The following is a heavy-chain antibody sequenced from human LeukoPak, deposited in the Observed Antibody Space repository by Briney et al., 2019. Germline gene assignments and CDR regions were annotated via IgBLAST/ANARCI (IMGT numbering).Heavy chain of an antibody. CDR1: GDSISTDYC. CDR2: MYNSDNT. J-gene: IGHJ4*02. V-gene: IGHV4-38-2*02. D-gene: IGHD5-24*01. CDR3: ARGKDAYKVGNY. Sequence: SETLSLTCSVSGDSISTDYCWTWIRQPPGKVPEWIGTMYNSDNTYYTPSLASRVTISMDTSKNQFSLKMTSVTAADTAVYYCARGKDAYKVGNYWGQGALVTVSA.